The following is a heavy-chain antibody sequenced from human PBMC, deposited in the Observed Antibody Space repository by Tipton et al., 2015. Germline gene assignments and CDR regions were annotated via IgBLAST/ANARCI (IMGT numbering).Heavy chain of an antibody. D-gene: IGHD4-23*01. J-gene: IGHJ4*02. CDR1: AYSISTDYY. V-gene: IGHV4-38-2*01. Sequence: TLSLTCAVSAYSISTDYYWVWIRQPPGKGLEWIGAISHSGKTYYNPSLKSRVTISVDTSKTQFSLKMSSVTASDTAVYYCARARGRHGGLFDSWCQGILVTVSS. CDR2: ISHSGKT. CDR3: ARARGRHGGLFDS.